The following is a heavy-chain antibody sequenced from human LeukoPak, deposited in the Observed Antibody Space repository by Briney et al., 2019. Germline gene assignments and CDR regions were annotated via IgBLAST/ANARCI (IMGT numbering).Heavy chain of an antibody. Sequence: PGGSLRLSCAASGFTFTNAWMTWVRQAPGKGLEWVGNINQEGSEKHYVNSVRGRFTISRDNAKNSLYLQMNSLRAEDTAVYYCARPRGPADAFDIWGQGTMVTVSS. CDR3: ARPRGPADAFDI. D-gene: IGHD3-16*01. CDR2: INQEGSEK. V-gene: IGHV3-7*01. J-gene: IGHJ3*02. CDR1: GFTFTNAW.